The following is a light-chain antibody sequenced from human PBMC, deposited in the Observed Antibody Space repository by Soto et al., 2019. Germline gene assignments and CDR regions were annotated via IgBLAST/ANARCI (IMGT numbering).Light chain of an antibody. CDR2: WGS. J-gene: IGKJ3*01. Sequence: VMTQSPLSLPVTPGEPASISCRSSQSLLHSNGHNYLEWYLQKPGQSPQLLIYWGSNRASGVPDRFSGSVSGTDFTLKSSRVEAEDVGVYYCMQTVHTPFTFGPGTKVDVK. CDR3: MQTVHTPFT. CDR1: QSLLHSNGHNY. V-gene: IGKV2-28*01.